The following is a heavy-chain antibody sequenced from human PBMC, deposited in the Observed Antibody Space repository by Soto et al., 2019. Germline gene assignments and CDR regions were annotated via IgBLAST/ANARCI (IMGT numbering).Heavy chain of an antibody. CDR2: IKEDGSEK. D-gene: IGHD3-22*01. CDR1: GFSFRRHW. CDR3: ARQYYEDDSGYRPIDY. V-gene: IGHV3-7*05. J-gene: IGHJ4*02. Sequence: ESGGGLVQSGGSLRLSCAASGFSFRRHWMSWVRQSPGKGLEWVANIKEDGSEKYYVDSVKGRFTISRDNAKNSLDLQMNSLRVEDTAVYYCARQYYEDDSGYRPIDYWGQGTLVTVSS.